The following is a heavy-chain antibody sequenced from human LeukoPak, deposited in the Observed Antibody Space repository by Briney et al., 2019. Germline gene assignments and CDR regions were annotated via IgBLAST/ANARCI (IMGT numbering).Heavy chain of an antibody. J-gene: IGHJ4*02. V-gene: IGHV1-8*03. D-gene: IGHD3-22*01. CDR2: MNPNSGNT. Sequence: ASVKVSCKASGYTFTSYGISWVRQATGQGLEWMGWMNPNSGNTGYAQKFQGRVTITRNTSISTAYMELSSLRSEDTAVYYCARGGHDSSGYYDYWGQGTLVTVSS. CDR3: ARGGHDSSGYYDY. CDR1: GYTFTSYG.